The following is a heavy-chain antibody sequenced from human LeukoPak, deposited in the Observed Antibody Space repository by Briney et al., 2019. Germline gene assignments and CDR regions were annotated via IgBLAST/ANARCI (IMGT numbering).Heavy chain of an antibody. D-gene: IGHD3/OR15-3a*01. CDR3: ARDPRAPNGYDFSGRDTFDS. Sequence: PWGSLRFSCSAYGFTFISIWLLWVRQAPGKGLVWVSGIDSGGRSNSYTDSVRGRFTIARDNSNNSLYLQMNSLRPKAAYVYSCARDPRAPNGYDFSGRDTFDSWGQGTLVTVSS. CDR2: IDSGGRSN. J-gene: IGHJ4*02. V-gene: IGHV3-74*01. CDR1: GFTFISIW.